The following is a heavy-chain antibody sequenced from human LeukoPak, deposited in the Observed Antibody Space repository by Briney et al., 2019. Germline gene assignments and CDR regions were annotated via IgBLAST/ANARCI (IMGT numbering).Heavy chain of an antibody. D-gene: IGHD6-6*01. V-gene: IGHV1-2*02. CDR1: GYTFNGYY. J-gene: IGHJ4*02. CDR2: INPNSGGT. CDR3: ARGGFRGSSSVHY. Sequence: ASVKVSCKASGYTFNGYYIHWVRQAPGQGLEWMGWINPNSGGTNYAQKFQDRVTMTRDTSISTAYMELSRLRSDDTAVYYCARGGFRGSSSVHYWGQGTLVTVSS.